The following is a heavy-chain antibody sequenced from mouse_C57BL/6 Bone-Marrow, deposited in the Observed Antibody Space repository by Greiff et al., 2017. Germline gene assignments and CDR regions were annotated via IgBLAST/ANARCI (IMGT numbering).Heavy chain of an antibody. V-gene: IGHV5-9*01. Sequence: EVKLVESGGGLVKPGGSLKLSCAASGFTFSSYTMSWVRQTPEKRLQWVAAISGCGGNTYYTDSVKGRFTISRDNEKNIPYLQMSSLRSEDTALYDCSRQVTTVLATKYFDVWGTGTTVTVSS. J-gene: IGHJ1*03. CDR3: SRQVTTVLATKYFDV. CDR2: ISGCGGNT. D-gene: IGHD1-1*01. CDR1: GFTFSSYT.